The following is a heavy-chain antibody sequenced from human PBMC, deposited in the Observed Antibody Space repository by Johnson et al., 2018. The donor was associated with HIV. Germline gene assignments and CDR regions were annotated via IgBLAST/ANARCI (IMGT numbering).Heavy chain of an antibody. J-gene: IGHJ3*02. CDR3: ARVTLVLDI. Sequence: QVQLVESGGGVVQPGRSLRLSCAAPGFTFSSYAMHWVRKAPGKGLGWVAFIRYAGSNKYYVASVKGRFTISRDNSKNTLYLQMNSLRAEDTAVYYCARVTLVLDIWGQGTMVTVSS. V-gene: IGHV3-30*04. CDR2: IRYAGSNK. D-gene: IGHD4-23*01. CDR1: GFTFSSYA.